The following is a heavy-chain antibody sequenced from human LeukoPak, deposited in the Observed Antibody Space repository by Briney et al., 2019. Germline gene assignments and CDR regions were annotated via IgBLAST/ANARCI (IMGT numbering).Heavy chain of an antibody. CDR3: ARDRRGYSYCFDY. CDR2: ISSSGSTI. J-gene: IGHJ4*02. V-gene: IGHV3-11*04. Sequence: GGSLRLSCAASGFTFSDYYMSWIRQAPGKGLEWVSYISSSGSTIYYADSVKGRFTISRDKAKNSLYMQMNSLRAEDTAVYYCARDRRGYSYCFDYWGQGTVVTVSS. D-gene: IGHD5-18*01. CDR1: GFTFSDYY.